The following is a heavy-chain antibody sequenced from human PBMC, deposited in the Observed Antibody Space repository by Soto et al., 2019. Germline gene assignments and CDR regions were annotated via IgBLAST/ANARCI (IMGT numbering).Heavy chain of an antibody. CDR1: GFTFSSYG. CDR2: ISYDGSNK. Sequence: QVQLVESGGGVVQPGRSLRLSCAASGFTFSSYGMHWVRQAPGKGLEWVAVISYDGSNKYYADSVKGRFTISRDNSKNTLYLQMNSLRAEDTAVYFCAKETYYYASTGYPGYWGQGTLVTVSS. V-gene: IGHV3-30*18. J-gene: IGHJ4*02. CDR3: AKETYYYASTGYPGY. D-gene: IGHD3-22*01.